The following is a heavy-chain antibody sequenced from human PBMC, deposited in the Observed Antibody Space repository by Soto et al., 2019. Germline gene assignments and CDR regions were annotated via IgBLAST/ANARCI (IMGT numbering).Heavy chain of an antibody. CDR3: ARHKYSGSVYDAFDI. J-gene: IGHJ3*02. CDR1: GGSISSSSYY. D-gene: IGHD1-26*01. V-gene: IGHV4-39*01. CDR2: IYYSGST. Sequence: QLQLQESGPGLVKPSETLSLTCTVSGGSISSSSYYWGWIRQPPGKGLEWIGSIYYSGSTYYNPSRQSRVTPSVDTSKNQVALKLSSVTAADTALYYCARHKYSGSVYDAFDIWGQGTMVTVSS.